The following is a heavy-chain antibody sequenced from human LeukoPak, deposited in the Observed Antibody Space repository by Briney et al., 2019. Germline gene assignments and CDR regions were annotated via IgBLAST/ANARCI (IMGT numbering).Heavy chain of an antibody. CDR3: ARAGGYGYSDTSGSYYDDAYDI. Sequence: GASVKVSCKASGYKFSSYGISWVRQAPGQELEWMGWISAYNGNTNYAHKFQGRVIMTTDTSTITAYMELRSLRSDDTAVHYCARAGGYGYSDTSGSYYDDAYDIWGQGTTVTVSS. CDR1: GYKFSSYG. J-gene: IGHJ3*02. CDR2: ISAYNGNT. D-gene: IGHD3-22*01. V-gene: IGHV1-18*01.